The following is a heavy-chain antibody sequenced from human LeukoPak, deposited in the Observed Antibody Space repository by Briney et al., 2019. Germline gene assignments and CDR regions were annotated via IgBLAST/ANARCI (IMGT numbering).Heavy chain of an antibody. V-gene: IGHV4-4*07. J-gene: IGHJ4*02. CDR2: VYTGGSI. CDR3: ARDPVLEHYFDY. Sequence: SETLSLTCSVSGGSISGYFWSWIRQPAGKGLEWIGRVYTGGSISYNPSLKSRVTISLDTSRSQFSLKLTSVTAADTAVYYCARDPVLEHYFDYWGQGTLVTVSS. CDR1: GGSISGYF. D-gene: IGHD3-3*01.